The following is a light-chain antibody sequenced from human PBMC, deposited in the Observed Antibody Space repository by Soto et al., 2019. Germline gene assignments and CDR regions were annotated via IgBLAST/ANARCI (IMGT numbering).Light chain of an antibody. CDR1: QSVSSTF. J-gene: IGKJ1*01. CDR2: GSS. CDR3: QQYGASPPT. V-gene: IGKV3-20*01. Sequence: EIVLTQSPGTLSLSPGERATLSCRASQSVSSTFLAWYQHIPGQAPRLLIYGSSTRATGVPDRFSGSGSGTDFSLTISRLEPEDFAVYFCQQYGASPPTFGQGTKVDIK.